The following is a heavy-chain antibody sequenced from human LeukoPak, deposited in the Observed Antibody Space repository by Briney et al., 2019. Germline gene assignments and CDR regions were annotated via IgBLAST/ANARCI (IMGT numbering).Heavy chain of an antibody. V-gene: IGHV3-9*01. CDR2: ISWNSGTI. D-gene: IGHD5-18*01. CDR3: AKGEARGYSYGSDY. Sequence: GGSLRLSCAASGFTFGDYAMHWVRQAPGKGLEWVSGISWNSGTIGYADSVKGRFTISRDNAKNSLYLQMNSLRAEDTALYYCAKGEARGYSYGSDYWGQGTLVTVSS. CDR1: GFTFGDYA. J-gene: IGHJ4*02.